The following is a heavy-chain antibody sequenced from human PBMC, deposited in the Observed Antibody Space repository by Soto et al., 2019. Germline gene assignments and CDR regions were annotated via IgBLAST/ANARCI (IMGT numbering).Heavy chain of an antibody. J-gene: IGHJ5*02. CDR1: GGSISSGGYY. D-gene: IGHD3-10*01. Sequence: TLSLPCTVSGGSISSGGYYWSFIRQHPGKGLEWIGYIYYSGSTYYNPSLKSRVTISVDTSKNQFSLKLSSVTDADTAVYYCARDILVRGHNWFDPWGQGTLVTVSS. CDR2: IYYSGST. CDR3: ARDILVRGHNWFDP. V-gene: IGHV4-31*03.